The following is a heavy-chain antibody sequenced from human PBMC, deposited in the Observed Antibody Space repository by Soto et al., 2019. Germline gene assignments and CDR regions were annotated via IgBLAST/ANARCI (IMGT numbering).Heavy chain of an antibody. Sequence: ASVKVSCKSSGYTFTGYYMHWVRQAPGQGLEWMGWINPNSGGTNYAQKFQGWVTMTRDTSISTAYMELSRLRSDDTAVYYCARSRVQLERRPGYYYYYFMDVWGKGTTVTVSS. J-gene: IGHJ6*03. CDR1: GYTFTGYY. D-gene: IGHD1-1*01. CDR3: ARSRVQLERRPGYYYYYFMDV. CDR2: INPNSGGT. V-gene: IGHV1-2*04.